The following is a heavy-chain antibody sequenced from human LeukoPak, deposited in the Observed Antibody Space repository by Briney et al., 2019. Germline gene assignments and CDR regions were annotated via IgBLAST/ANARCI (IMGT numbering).Heavy chain of an antibody. V-gene: IGHV1-46*01. CDR3: ARDHFEVWDSSAG. J-gene: IGHJ4*02. Sequence: ASVKVSCKAFGYTFTSNYMHWVRQAPGQGPEWMGVISPSGGSTTYAQKFQGRVTLTRDMSTSTDYLELSSLRSEDTAVYYCARDHFEVWDSSAGWGQGTLVTVSS. D-gene: IGHD3-22*01. CDR1: GYTFTSNY. CDR2: ISPSGGST.